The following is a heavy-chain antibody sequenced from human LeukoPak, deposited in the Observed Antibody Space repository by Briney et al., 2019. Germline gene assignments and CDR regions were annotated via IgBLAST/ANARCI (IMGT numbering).Heavy chain of an antibody. Sequence: TSQTLSLTCTVSGGSISSGGYFWSWIRQHPGNGLEWIGYIYCSGSTDYNPSLQSRVNISVDTSKNQFSLKLSSVTAADTAVYYCARVEAYSFDYWGQGTLVTVSS. J-gene: IGHJ4*02. D-gene: IGHD3-3*01. CDR2: IYCSGST. V-gene: IGHV4-31*03. CDR3: ARVEAYSFDY. CDR1: GGSISSGGYF.